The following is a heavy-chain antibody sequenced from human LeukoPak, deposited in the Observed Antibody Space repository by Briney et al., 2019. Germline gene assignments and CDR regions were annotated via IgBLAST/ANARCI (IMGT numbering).Heavy chain of an antibody. D-gene: IGHD3-10*01. Sequence: NPGGSLRLSCTASGFTFSNAGMNWVRQAPGKGLEWVGRIKTKSEGGTTDYAAPAKGRFTISRDDSKNALFLQMDSLKSGDTAMYYCTTEFKELGSFFYFYYMDVWGTGTTVTISS. CDR1: GFTFSNAG. J-gene: IGHJ6*03. V-gene: IGHV3-15*01. CDR2: IKTKSEGGTT. CDR3: TTEFKELGSFFYFYYMDV.